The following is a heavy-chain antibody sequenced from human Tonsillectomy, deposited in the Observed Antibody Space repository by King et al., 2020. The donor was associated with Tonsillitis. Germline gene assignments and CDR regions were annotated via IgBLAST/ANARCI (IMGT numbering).Heavy chain of an antibody. V-gene: IGHV1-18*04. J-gene: IGHJ4*02. CDR1: GYTFTGNG. Sequence: VQLVESGAEVKKPGASVKVSCKASGYTFTGNGISWVRQAPGHGLEWMGWISDYNGNTNYAQKLQGRVTMTTDTSTSTAYMELWSLRSDDTAVYYCARDVGFSGYLPVYFDYWGQGTLVTVSS. D-gene: IGHD5-12*01. CDR3: ARDVGFSGYLPVYFDY. CDR2: ISDYNGNT.